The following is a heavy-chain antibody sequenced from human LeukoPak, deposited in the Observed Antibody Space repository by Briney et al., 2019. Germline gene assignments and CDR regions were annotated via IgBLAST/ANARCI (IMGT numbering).Heavy chain of an antibody. J-gene: IGHJ6*02. CDR2: IKGDESEK. Sequence: GGSLRLSCAASGFTFSNYWMHWVRQAPGKGLEWVANIKGDESEKYYVDSVKGRFSISRDNAKNSLYLQMNSLRAEDTAVYYCVKDMNPGGADVWGQGTTVTVSS. CDR1: GFTFSNYW. CDR3: VKDMNPGGADV. V-gene: IGHV3-7*03. D-gene: IGHD3-10*01.